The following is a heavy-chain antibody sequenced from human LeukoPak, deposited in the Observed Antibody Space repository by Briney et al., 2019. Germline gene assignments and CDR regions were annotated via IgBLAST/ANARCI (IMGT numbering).Heavy chain of an antibody. J-gene: IGHJ4*02. D-gene: IGHD1-26*01. CDR3: AKGRSGTYYLHFDY. V-gene: IGHV3-11*05. CDR1: GFTFSDYY. Sequence: PGGSLRLSCAASGFTFSDYYMSWIRQAPGKGLEWVSYISSSSSYTNYADSVKGRFTISRDNAKNSLYLQMNSLRAEDTAVYYCAKGRSGTYYLHFDYWGQGTLVTVSS. CDR2: ISSSSSYT.